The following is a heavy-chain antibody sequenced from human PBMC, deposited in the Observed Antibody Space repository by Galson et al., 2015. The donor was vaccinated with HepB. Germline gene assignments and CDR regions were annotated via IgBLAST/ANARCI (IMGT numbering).Heavy chain of an antibody. V-gene: IGHV6-1*01. CDR2: TYYRSKWFY. CDR3: ARSAGDLDY. J-gene: IGHJ4*02. CDR1: GDSVSSHRAA. Sequence: CAISGDSVSSHRAAWNWIRQSPSRGLEWLGRTYYRSKWFYGYAVSVKSRITINPDTSKNQFSLPLNYVTPEDTAVYYCARSAGDLDYWGQGTLVTVSS. D-gene: IGHD7-27*01.